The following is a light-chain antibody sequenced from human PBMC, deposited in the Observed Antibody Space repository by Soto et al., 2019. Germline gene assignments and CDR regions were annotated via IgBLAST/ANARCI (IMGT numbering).Light chain of an antibody. CDR3: SSYTTSSTRV. CDR1: DSDVGVYDF. Sequence: QSVLTQPASVSGSPGQSITISCTGSDSDVGVYDFVSWYQQNPGKAPKLMIYDVSNRPSGVSGRFSGSKSGNTTSLTISGLQAADEADYYSSSYTTSSTRVFGGGTKLTVL. V-gene: IGLV2-14*03. CDR2: DVS. J-gene: IGLJ3*02.